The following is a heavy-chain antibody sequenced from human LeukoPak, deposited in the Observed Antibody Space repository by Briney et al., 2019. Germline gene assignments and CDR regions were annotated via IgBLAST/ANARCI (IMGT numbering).Heavy chain of an antibody. CDR2: IYPGDSDT. Sequence: GESLKISCKGSGYSLTSYWIGWVRQMPGKGLEWMGIIYPGDSDTRYSPSFQGQVTISADKSISTAYLQWSSLKASDTAMYYCASFSAPYYYDSSGYYWVGDYWGQGTLVTVSS. CDR1: GYSLTSYW. J-gene: IGHJ4*02. CDR3: ASFSAPYYYDSSGYYWVGDY. V-gene: IGHV5-51*01. D-gene: IGHD3-22*01.